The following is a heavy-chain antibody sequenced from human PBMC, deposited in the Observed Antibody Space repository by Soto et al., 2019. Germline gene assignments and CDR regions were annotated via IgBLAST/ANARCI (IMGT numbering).Heavy chain of an antibody. CDR2: INPNSGGT. CDR3: ARPNFYDTTGYKYDY. Sequence: ASVKVSCKASGYTFTDYYMHWVRQAPGQGLEWMGWINPNSGGTIYAQKFQPRVTMTRDTSISTAYMELNRLRSDDTAVYYCARPNFYDTTGYKYDYWGQGTLVTVSS. D-gene: IGHD3-22*01. V-gene: IGHV1-2*02. CDR1: GYTFTDYY. J-gene: IGHJ4*02.